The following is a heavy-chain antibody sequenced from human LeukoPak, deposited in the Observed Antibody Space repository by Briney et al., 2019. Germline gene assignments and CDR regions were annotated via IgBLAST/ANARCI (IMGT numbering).Heavy chain of an antibody. CDR1: GFTFSSYA. D-gene: IGHD3-22*01. J-gene: IGHJ1*01. CDR3: AKVTSDYYDSSGYYRPAEYFQH. CDR2: ISGSGGST. V-gene: IGHV3-23*01. Sequence: GGSLRLSCAASGFTFSSYAMSWVRQAPGKGLEWVSAISGSGGSTYYADSVKGRFTISRDNSKNTLYLQMNSLRAEDTAVYYCAKVTSDYYDSSGYYRPAEYFQHWGQGTLVTVSS.